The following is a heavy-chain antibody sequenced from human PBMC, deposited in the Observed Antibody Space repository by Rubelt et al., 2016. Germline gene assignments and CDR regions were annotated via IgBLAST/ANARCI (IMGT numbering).Heavy chain of an antibody. D-gene: IGHD2-2*01. V-gene: IGHV3-30*04. Sequence: QVQLVESGGGVVQPGRSLRLSCAASGFTFSSYVMHWVRQAPGKGLEWVAVISYDGSNKYYADSVKGRFTISRDNSKNTLYLQMNSLRAEDTAVYYCAREITPADLDWGQGTLVTVSS. CDR3: AREITPADLD. CDR2: ISYDGSNK. CDR1: GFTFSSYV. J-gene: IGHJ4*02.